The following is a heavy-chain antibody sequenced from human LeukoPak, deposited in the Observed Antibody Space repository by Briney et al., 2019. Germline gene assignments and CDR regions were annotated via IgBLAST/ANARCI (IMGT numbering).Heavy chain of an antibody. CDR1: GFTFSSYA. CDR3: ARLTSTSSSRFSDY. CDR2: ISISGENT. D-gene: IGHD6-6*01. Sequence: GGPLRLSCAASGFTFSSYAMSWVRQAPGKGLEWVSAISISGENTYYADSVKGRFTISRDTSRNTLYLQMHSLRAEDTAVYYCARLTSTSSSRFSDYWGQGTLVTVSS. J-gene: IGHJ4*02. V-gene: IGHV3-23*01.